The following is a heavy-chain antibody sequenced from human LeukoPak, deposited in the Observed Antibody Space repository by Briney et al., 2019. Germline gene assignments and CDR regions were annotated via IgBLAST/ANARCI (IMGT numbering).Heavy chain of an antibody. CDR2: ISGSGGST. CDR1: GFTFSSYA. CDR3: AKGPPYYDFWSGYGDDY. V-gene: IGHV3-23*01. Sequence: GGSLRLSCAASGFTFSSYAMSWVRQAPGKGLEWVSAISGSGGSTYYADSVKGRFTISSDNSKNTLYLQMNSLRAEDTAVYYCAKGPPYYDFWSGYGDDYWGQGTLVTVSS. D-gene: IGHD3-3*01. J-gene: IGHJ4*02.